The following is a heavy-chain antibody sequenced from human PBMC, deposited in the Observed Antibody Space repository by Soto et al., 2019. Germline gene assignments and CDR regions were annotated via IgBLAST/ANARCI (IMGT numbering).Heavy chain of an antibody. CDR3: ARHVRARYCSYTTCPLGFFDN. V-gene: IGHV4-39*01. CDR1: GGSITSSTYY. CDR2: IYYTGNT. D-gene: IGHD2-2*01. J-gene: IGHJ4*02. Sequence: SETLSLTCTVSGGSITSSTYYWGWIRQPPGKGLEWIGSIYYTGNTYYSPSLQSRVTISVDTSKKQFSLKLSSVTAADTATYYCARHVRARYCSYTTCPLGFFDNWGQGTPVTVSS.